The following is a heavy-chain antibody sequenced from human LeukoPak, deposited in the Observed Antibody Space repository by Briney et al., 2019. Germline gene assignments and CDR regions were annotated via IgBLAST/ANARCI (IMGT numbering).Heavy chain of an antibody. Sequence: GGSLRLSCAASGFIFSNYSKKWVRQAPGKGLEWVSYIRSTSRSIYYADSVKGRFTISRDNSKNTLYLQMNSLRAEDTAVYYCARAYFDYWGQGTLVTVSS. CDR1: GFIFSNYS. CDR3: ARAYFDY. J-gene: IGHJ4*02. CDR2: IRSTSRSI. V-gene: IGHV3-48*01.